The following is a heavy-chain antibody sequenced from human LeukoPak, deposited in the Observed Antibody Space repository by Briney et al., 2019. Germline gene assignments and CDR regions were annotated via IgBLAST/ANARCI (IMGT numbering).Heavy chain of an antibody. CDR1: GYSFTSYW. CDR2: IYPGDSDT. V-gene: IGHV5-51*01. CDR3: ARRGGHYYDSGSYNY. Sequence: GESLKISCKGSGYSFTSYWIGWVRQMPGKGLEWMGIIYPGDSDTRYSPSFQGQVTISADKSISTAYLQWSSLKASDTAMYYCARRGGHYYDSGSYNYWGQGTLVTVSS. J-gene: IGHJ4*02. D-gene: IGHD3-10*01.